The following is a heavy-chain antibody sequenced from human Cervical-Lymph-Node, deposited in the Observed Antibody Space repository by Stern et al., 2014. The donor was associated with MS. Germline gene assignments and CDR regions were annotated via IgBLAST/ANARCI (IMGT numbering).Heavy chain of an antibody. D-gene: IGHD6-13*01. CDR2: ISSSSSDR. J-gene: IGHJ5*02. Sequence: EVQLVESGGGLVKPGGSLRLACAASGFTFSLYKMNWVRQAPGKGLECVSYISSSSSDRYYADSGKGRFTISRDNAKNSLYLQMNSLRAEDTAVYYCARIAAAGGDDWFDHWGQGTLVTVSS. V-gene: IGHV3-21*01. CDR3: ARIAAAGGDDWFDH. CDR1: GFTFSLYK.